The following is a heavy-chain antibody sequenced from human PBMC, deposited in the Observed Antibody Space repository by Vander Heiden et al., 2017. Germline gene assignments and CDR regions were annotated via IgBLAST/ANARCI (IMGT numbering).Heavy chain of an antibody. CDR3: AREFAI. CDR1: GGSISSYY. J-gene: IGHJ4*02. CDR2: IYYSGST. D-gene: IGHD3-3*01. V-gene: IGHV4-59*01. Sequence: QVQLQESGPGLVKPSETLSLTCTVSGGSISSYYWSWIRQPPGKGLEWIGYIYYSGSTNYNPSLKSRVTISVDTSKNQFSLKLSSVTAADTAVYYCAREFAIWGQGTLVTVSS.